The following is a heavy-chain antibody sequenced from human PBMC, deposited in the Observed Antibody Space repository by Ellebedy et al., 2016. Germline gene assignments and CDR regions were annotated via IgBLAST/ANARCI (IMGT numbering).Heavy chain of an antibody. CDR2: ISSSSSYI. CDR3: ARKAAGGVPAADDDY. CDR1: GFTFSSYS. D-gene: IGHD2-2*01. Sequence: GESLKISCAASGFTFSSYSMNWVRQAPGKGLEWVSSISSSSSYIYYADSVKGRFTISRDNAKNSLYLQMNSLRAEDTAVYYCARKAAGGVPAADDDYWGQGTLVTVSS. J-gene: IGHJ4*02. V-gene: IGHV3-21*01.